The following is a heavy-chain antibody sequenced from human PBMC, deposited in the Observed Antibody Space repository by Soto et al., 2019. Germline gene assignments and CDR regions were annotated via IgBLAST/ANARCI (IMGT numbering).Heavy chain of an antibody. V-gene: IGHV3-66*01. Sequence: EVQLVESGGGLVQPGGSLRLSCAASGFTVSSNYMSWVRQAPGKGLEWVSVIYSGGSTYYADSVKGRLTIARDNSKNTLYHKMNSLRAEETAGYYCADGAVDYWGQGTLVTVSS. CDR1: GFTVSSNY. J-gene: IGHJ4*02. CDR3: ADGAVDY. CDR2: IYSGGST. D-gene: IGHD3-10*01.